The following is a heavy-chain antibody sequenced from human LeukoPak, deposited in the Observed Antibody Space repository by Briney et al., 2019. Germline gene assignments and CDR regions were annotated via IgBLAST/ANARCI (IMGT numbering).Heavy chain of an antibody. V-gene: IGHV3-21*01. CDR3: ARDLSTPYLSGYYNWFDP. Sequence: KPGGSLRLSCAASGFTFSSYSMNWVRQAPGKGLEWVSSISSSSSYIYYADSVKGRFTISRDNAKNSLYLQMNSLRAEDTAVYYCARDLSTPYLSGYYNWFDPWGQGTLVTVSS. CDR1: GFTFSSYS. CDR2: ISSSSSYI. J-gene: IGHJ5*02. D-gene: IGHD3-22*01.